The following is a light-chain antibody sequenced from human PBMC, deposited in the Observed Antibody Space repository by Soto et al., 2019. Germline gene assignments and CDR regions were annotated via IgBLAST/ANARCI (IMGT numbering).Light chain of an antibody. Sequence: EIVLTQSPVTLSFSPGERATLSCRASQSVSSNLAWYQQKPGQAPRLLIYGASNRATGIPARFSGSGSGTDFTLTISSLEPEDFAVYHCQQRRNWPLTFGGGTKVEIK. V-gene: IGKV3-11*01. CDR2: GAS. CDR1: QSVSSN. J-gene: IGKJ4*01. CDR3: QQRRNWPLT.